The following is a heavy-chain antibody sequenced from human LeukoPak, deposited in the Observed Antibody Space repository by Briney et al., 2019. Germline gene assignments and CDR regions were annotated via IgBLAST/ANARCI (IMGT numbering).Heavy chain of an antibody. D-gene: IGHD3-22*01. Sequence: PGGSLKLSCAASGFTFSPYAMNWVRQAPGKGLEWVSYISGSSTTIYYADSVKGRFTISRDNAKNSVYLQMNSLRDEGTAVYYCARDAYYSDTSGYHFDYWGQGTLVTVSS. CDR3: ARDAYYSDTSGYHFDY. CDR2: ISGSSTTI. J-gene: IGHJ4*02. V-gene: IGHV3-48*02. CDR1: GFTFSPYA.